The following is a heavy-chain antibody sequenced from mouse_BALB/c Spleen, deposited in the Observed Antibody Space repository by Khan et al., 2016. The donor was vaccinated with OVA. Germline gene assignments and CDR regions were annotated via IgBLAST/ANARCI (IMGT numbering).Heavy chain of an antibody. D-gene: IGHD1-1*01. CDR1: GYTFTSYT. V-gene: IGHV1-4*01. J-gene: IGHJ1*01. CDR3: AREDGSSLSYWYFDV. CDR2: INPSSGYT. Sequence: QVQLKQSGAELARPGASVKMSCKASGYTFTSYTMHWVQQRPGQGLEWIGYINPSSGYTNYNQKFKDKATLTADKSSSTAYMQLSSLTSEDSAVYYCAREDGSSLSYWYFDVWGAGTTVTVSS.